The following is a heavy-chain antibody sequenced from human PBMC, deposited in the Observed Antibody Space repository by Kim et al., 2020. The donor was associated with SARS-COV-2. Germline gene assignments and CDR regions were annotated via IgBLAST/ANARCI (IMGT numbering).Heavy chain of an antibody. CDR3: ARVSDSGWELLEMDY. Sequence: PSLKSRVTISVDTSKNQFALKLSSVTAADTAVYYCARVSDSGWELLEMDYWGQGTLVTVSS. D-gene: IGHD1-26*01. V-gene: IGHV4-39*06. J-gene: IGHJ4*02.